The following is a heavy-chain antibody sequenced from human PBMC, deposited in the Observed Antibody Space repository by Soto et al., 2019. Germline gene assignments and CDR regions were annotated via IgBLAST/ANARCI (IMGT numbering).Heavy chain of an antibody. J-gene: IGHJ6*03. CDR2: IIPILGIA. CDR3: ARAPPRHYYLDV. CDR1: GGTFSSYT. Sequence: ASVRVSCKASGGTFSSYTISWVRQAPGQGLEWMGRIIPILGIANYAQKFQGRVTITADKSTSTAYMELSSLRSEDTAVYYCARAPPRHYYLDVWGQGTTVPVSS. V-gene: IGHV1-69*02.